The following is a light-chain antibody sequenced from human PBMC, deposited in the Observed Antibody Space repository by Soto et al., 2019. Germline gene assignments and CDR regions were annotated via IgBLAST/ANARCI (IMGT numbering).Light chain of an antibody. CDR2: GVS. CDR1: QSLLHITGETF. V-gene: IGKV2D-29*02. Sequence: DVVMTQTPLSLSVAPGQPASISCKSSQSLLHITGETFLFWYLQKPGQSPQLLIYGVSTRVSGVPDRFSGSGSGTDFTLEISRVETDDVGIYYCMQSTQLPPTFGQGTRLETK. J-gene: IGKJ5*01. CDR3: MQSTQLPPT.